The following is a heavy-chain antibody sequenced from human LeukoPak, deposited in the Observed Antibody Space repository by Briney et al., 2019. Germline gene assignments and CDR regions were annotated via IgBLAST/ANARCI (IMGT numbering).Heavy chain of an antibody. D-gene: IGHD3-10*01. J-gene: IGHJ4*02. CDR1: GFTFSNYE. CDR2: MSSSGSTI. CDR3: ARDYAGLFDY. Sequence: GGSLRLSCVSSGFTFSNYEMNWVRQAPGTGLEVVSYMSSSGSTIYYADSVKGRFTSSRDNARISLYLQMNSLRAEDTAIYYCARDYAGLFDYWGQGTLVTVSS. V-gene: IGHV3-48*03.